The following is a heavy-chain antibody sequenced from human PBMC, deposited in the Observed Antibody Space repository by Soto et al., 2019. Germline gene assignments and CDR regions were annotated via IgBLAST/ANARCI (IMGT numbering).Heavy chain of an antibody. J-gene: IGHJ5*02. Sequence: ASVKVSCKASGYTFTSYDINWVRQATGQGLEWMGWMNPNSGNTGYAQKFQGRVTMTRNTSISTAYMELSSLRSEDTAVYYCARNVDTAMDVVGWFDPWGQGTLVTVSS. V-gene: IGHV1-8*01. CDR2: MNPNSGNT. CDR1: GYTFTSYD. CDR3: ARNVDTAMDVVGWFDP. D-gene: IGHD5-18*01.